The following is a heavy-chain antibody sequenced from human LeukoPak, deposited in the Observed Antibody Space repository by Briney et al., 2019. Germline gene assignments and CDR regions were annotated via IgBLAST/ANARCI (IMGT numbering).Heavy chain of an antibody. CDR1: GFTVSSNY. D-gene: IGHD2-15*01. Sequence: GGSLRLSCAASGFTVSSNYMSWVRQAPGKGLEWVSVIYSAGSTYYADSVKGRFTISRDNSKNTLYLQMNSLRAGDTAVYYCARESSAGNWFDPWGQGTLVTVSS. CDR3: ARESSAGNWFDP. J-gene: IGHJ5*02. CDR2: IYSAGST. V-gene: IGHV3-53*01.